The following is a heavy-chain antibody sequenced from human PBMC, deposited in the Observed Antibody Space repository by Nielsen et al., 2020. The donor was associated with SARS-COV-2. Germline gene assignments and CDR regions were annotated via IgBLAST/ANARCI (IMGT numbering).Heavy chain of an antibody. D-gene: IGHD6-19*01. CDR1: GGTFSSYA. Sequence: ASVKVSCKASGGTFSSYAISWVRQAPGQRLEWMGWINAGNGNTKYSQKFQGRVTITRDTSASTAYMELSSLRSEGTAVYYCARGAIAVADTFDYWGQGTLVTVSS. CDR2: INAGNGNT. CDR3: ARGAIAVADTFDY. J-gene: IGHJ4*02. V-gene: IGHV1-3*01.